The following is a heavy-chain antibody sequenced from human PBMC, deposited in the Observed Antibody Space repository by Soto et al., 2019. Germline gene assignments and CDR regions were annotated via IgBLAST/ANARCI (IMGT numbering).Heavy chain of an antibody. D-gene: IGHD3-10*01. Sequence: QVQIQESGPGLVTPSDTLSLTCTVSDASITNFFWNWVRQPAGGPLEWIGRLYLGGAPTYNPSLRCRLFISADTSKNQVSLKLTSVTAADTAVYYCAADSGRGGRAFDHGGHGALATVSS. CDR3: AADSGRGGRAFDH. CDR2: LYLGGAP. V-gene: IGHV4-4*07. J-gene: IGHJ4*01. CDR1: DASITNFF.